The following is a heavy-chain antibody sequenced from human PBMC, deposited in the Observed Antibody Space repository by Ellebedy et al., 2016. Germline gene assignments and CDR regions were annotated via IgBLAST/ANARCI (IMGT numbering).Heavy chain of an antibody. CDR2: INPSSGST. J-gene: IGHJ4*02. CDR1: GYTFTNFY. D-gene: IGHD3-10*01. CDR3: ARAGVLWFGEFSGYFGY. V-gene: IGHV1-46*01. Sequence: ASVKVSCKASGYTFTNFYIHWVRQAPGQGLEGMGLINPSSGSTTYPQTFQGRVTMTRDSSTSTVYMKLSGLRSEDTAIYYCARAGVLWFGEFSGYFGYWGPGTLVTVSS.